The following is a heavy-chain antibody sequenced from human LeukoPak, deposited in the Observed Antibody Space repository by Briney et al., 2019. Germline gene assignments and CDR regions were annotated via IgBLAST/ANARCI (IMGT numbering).Heavy chain of an antibody. J-gene: IGHJ5*02. CDR2: ISAYNGNT. D-gene: IGHD6-13*01. Sequence: VASVKVSCKASGYTFTSYGISWVRQAPGQGLEWMGWISAYNGNTNYAQKLQGRVTMTTDTSTSTAYMELRSLRSDDTAVYYCARWDSSSWYNWFDPWGQGTLVTVSS. CDR1: GYTFTSYG. V-gene: IGHV1-18*01. CDR3: ARWDSSSWYNWFDP.